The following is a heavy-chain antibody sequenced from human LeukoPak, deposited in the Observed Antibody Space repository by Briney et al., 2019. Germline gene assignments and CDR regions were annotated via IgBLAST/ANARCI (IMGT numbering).Heavy chain of an antibody. CDR2: IYTGGST. J-gene: IGHJ4*02. CDR3: ARDTIYGSGSYSHY. D-gene: IGHD3-10*01. CDR1: GGSISSGSYS. V-gene: IGHV4-61*02. Sequence: SETLSLTCTVSGGSISSGSYSWSWIWQPAGKGLEWIGRIYTGGSTNCNPSLKSRVTISVDTSKNQFSLNLSSVTAADTAVYYCARDTIYGSGSYSHYWGQGTLVTVSS.